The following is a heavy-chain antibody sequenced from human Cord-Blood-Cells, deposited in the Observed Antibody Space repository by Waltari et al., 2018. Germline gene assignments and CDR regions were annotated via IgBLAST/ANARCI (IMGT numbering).Heavy chain of an antibody. Sequence: EVQLVESGGGLVQPGGSLRLSCAASGFTVSSNYMSWVRQAPGKGLEWVSGFYGGGSKYDADSGKRRFTISRKNSKNALYLQMNSLRAEDTAVYYCARGVGSGWYDYWGQGTLVTVSS. D-gene: IGHD6-19*01. CDR2: FYGGGSK. CDR3: ARGVGSGWYDY. V-gene: IGHV3-53*04. CDR1: GFTVSSNY. J-gene: IGHJ4*02.